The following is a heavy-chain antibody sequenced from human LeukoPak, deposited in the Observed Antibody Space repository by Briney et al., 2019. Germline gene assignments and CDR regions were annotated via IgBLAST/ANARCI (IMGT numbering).Heavy chain of an antibody. CDR2: ISSSSSHI. CDR3: ARTYYYDSIGSNTDY. J-gene: IGHJ4*02. V-gene: IGHV3-21*01. CDR1: GFTFSSYS. Sequence: GGSLRLSCAASGFTFSSYSMNWVRQAPGKGLEWVSSISSSSSHIYYADSVKGRSTISRDNAKNSLYLQMNSLRAEDTAVYYCARTYYYDSIGSNTDYWGQGTLVTVSS. D-gene: IGHD3-22*01.